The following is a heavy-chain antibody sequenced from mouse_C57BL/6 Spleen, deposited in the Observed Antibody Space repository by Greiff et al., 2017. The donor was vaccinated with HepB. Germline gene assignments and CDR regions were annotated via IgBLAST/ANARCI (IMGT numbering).Heavy chain of an antibody. J-gene: IGHJ2*01. Sequence: VQLKQSGPELVKPGASVKMSCKASGYTFTDYNMHWVKQSHGKSLEWIGYINPNNGGTSYNQKFKGEATLTVNKSSSTAYMELRSLTSEDSAVYYCARRGYGGDFDYWGQGTTLTVSS. V-gene: IGHV1-22*01. CDR3: ARRGYGGDFDY. CDR2: INPNNGGT. D-gene: IGHD2-14*01. CDR1: GYTFTDYN.